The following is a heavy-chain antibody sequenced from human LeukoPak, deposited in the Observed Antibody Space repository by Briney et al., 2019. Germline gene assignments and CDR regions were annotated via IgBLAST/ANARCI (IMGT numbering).Heavy chain of an antibody. Sequence: SETLSLTCTVPGGSVSNYDWSWIRQPPGKGLEWIGYIYSSGSTNYNPSLKSRLTISVDTSKNQFSLKLTSVTAADTAVYYCARALEVHGYDYMDVWGKGTMVTVSS. D-gene: IGHD2-2*01. CDR2: IYSSGST. J-gene: IGHJ6*03. V-gene: IGHV4-59*02. CDR3: ARALEVHGYDYMDV. CDR1: GGSVSNYD.